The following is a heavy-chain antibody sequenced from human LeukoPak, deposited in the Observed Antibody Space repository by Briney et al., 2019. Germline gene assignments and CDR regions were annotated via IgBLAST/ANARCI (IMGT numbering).Heavy chain of an antibody. CDR3: ARLFHPALSGNYPFDY. J-gene: IGHJ4*02. Sequence: SETLSLTCTVSGGSISSGGYYWSWIRQHPGKGLEWIGYIYYSGSTYYNPSLKSRVTISVDTSKNQFSLKLNSVTAADTAMYYCARLFHPALSGNYPFDYWGQGTLVTVSS. CDR1: GGSISSGGYY. V-gene: IGHV4-31*03. CDR2: IYYSGST. D-gene: IGHD1-26*01.